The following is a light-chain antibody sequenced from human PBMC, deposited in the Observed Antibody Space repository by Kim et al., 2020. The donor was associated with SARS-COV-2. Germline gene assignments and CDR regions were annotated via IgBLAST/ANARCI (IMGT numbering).Light chain of an antibody. CDR3: QQRSNWLS. Sequence: SVCPGKRANRSGRDSQSISRHLDWYRQDPGQPPRLLIYDAAKGATGIPARFSGSGSGTDFTLTISSLEPEDFAVYYCQQRSNWLSFGPGTRLDIK. J-gene: IGKJ5*01. V-gene: IGKV3-11*01. CDR2: DAA. CDR1: QSISRH.